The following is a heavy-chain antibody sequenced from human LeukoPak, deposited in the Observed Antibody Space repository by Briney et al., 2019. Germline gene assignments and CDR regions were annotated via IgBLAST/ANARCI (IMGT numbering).Heavy chain of an antibody. J-gene: IGHJ6*03. Sequence: GGSLRLSCAASGFTFSSYGMHWVRQAPGKGLEWVAVISYDGSNKYYADSVKGRFTISRDNSKNTLYLQMNSLRAEDTAVYYCAKVLLEAYYYYMDVWGKGTTVTVSS. V-gene: IGHV3-30*18. CDR2: ISYDGSNK. CDR3: AKVLLEAYYYYMDV. D-gene: IGHD2-8*02. CDR1: GFTFSSYG.